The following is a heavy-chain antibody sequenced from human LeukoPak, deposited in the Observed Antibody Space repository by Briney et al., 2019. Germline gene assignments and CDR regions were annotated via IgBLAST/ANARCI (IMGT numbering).Heavy chain of an antibody. CDR3: ATPAELVVVNAFDY. CDR1: GYTLTELS. V-gene: IGHV1-24*01. J-gene: IGHJ4*02. CDR2: FDPEDGET. D-gene: IGHD3-22*01. Sequence: ASVKVSSKVSGYTLTELSMHWVRQAPGKGLEWMGGFDPEDGETIYAQKFQGRVTMTEDTSTDTAYMELSSLRSEDTAVYYCATPAELVVVNAFDYWGQGTLVTVSS.